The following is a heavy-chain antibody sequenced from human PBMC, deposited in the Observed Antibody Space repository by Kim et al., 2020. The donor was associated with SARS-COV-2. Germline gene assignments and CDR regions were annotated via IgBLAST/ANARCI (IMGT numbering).Heavy chain of an antibody. CDR3: ASGRRIAVAGRRYYFDY. CDR2: MNPNSGNT. J-gene: IGHJ4*02. V-gene: IGHV1-8*01. Sequence: ASVKVSCKASGYTFTSYDINWVRQATGQGLEWMGWMNPNSGNTGYAQKFQGIVTMTRNTSISTAYMELSSLRSEDTAVYYCASGRRIAVAGRRYYFDYWGQGTLVTVSS. CDR1: GYTFTSYD. D-gene: IGHD6-19*01.